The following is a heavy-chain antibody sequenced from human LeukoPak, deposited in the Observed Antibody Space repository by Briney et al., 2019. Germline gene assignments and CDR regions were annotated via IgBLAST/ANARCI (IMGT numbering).Heavy chain of an antibody. CDR1: GFTFDDYA. CDR3: VRRAVEGDYFDY. V-gene: IGHV3-20*04. D-gene: IGHD6-19*01. Sequence: PGGSLRLSCAASGFTFDDYAMNWVRQVPGKVLEWVSNISWNAAFTNYADSLRGRFTISRDNAKNTLYLQMNSLRVDDTAFYFCVRRAVEGDYFDYWGQGTLVTVSS. CDR2: ISWNAAFT. J-gene: IGHJ4*02.